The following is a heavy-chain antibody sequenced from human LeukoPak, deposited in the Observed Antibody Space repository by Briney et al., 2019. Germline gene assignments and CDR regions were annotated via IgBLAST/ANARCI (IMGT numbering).Heavy chain of an antibody. CDR1: GYSISSGYY. Sequence: SETLSLTCTVSGYSISSGYYWGWIRQPPGKGLEWIGSIYHSGSTYYNPSLESRVTISVDTSKNQSSLKLSSVTAADTAVYYCARGVGAYYDILTGYYSPFDYWGQGTLVTVSS. CDR3: ARGVGAYYDILTGYYSPFDY. D-gene: IGHD3-9*01. CDR2: IYHSGST. J-gene: IGHJ4*02. V-gene: IGHV4-38-2*02.